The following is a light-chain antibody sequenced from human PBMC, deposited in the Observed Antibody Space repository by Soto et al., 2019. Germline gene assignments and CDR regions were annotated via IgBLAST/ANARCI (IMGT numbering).Light chain of an antibody. CDR3: QQYFSTPLT. Sequence: DFVMTQSPDSLAVSLGERDTINCKSSQNVLYSSNNRNYLAWYQQKPRQPPKLLIYWASTRNSGVPDRFSGSGSGTDFTLTISSLQAEDVAVYYCQQYFSTPLTFGPGTKVDI. CDR1: QNVLYSSNNRNY. J-gene: IGKJ3*01. V-gene: IGKV4-1*01. CDR2: WAS.